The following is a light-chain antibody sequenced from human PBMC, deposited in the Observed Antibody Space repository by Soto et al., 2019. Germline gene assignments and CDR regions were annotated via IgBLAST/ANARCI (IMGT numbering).Light chain of an antibody. CDR1: QNISSY. CDR2: AAS. V-gene: IGKV1-39*01. CDR3: QQTYSTPRT. J-gene: IGKJ1*01. Sequence: DIQMTQSPSSLSASVGDRVTITCRTRQNISSYLNWYQQKPGKAPKLLIYAASSLQSGVPSRFSVSRSVTDFTLTISSLQPEDLAIYFCQQTYSTPRTFGQGTKVEIK.